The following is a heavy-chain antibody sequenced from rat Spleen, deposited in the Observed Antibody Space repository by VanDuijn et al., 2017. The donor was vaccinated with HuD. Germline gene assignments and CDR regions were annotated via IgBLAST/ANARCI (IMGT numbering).Heavy chain of an antibody. CDR1: GFTFSDYA. J-gene: IGHJ2*01. CDR3: ARLATPPFDY. Sequence: EVQLVESGGGLVQPGNSLKLSCAASGFTFSDYAMAWVRQAPGKGLEWVSSISSDGINTYYPDSVKGRFTISRDNAENTLYLQMDSLRSEDTASYYCARLATPPFDYWGQGVMVTVSS. CDR2: ISSDGINT. V-gene: IGHV5S23*01.